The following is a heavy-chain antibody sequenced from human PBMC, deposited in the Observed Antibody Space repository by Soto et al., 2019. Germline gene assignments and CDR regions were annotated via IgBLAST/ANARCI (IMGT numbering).Heavy chain of an antibody. J-gene: IGHJ6*02. V-gene: IGHV3-30*18. D-gene: IGHD1-26*01. CDR2: ISYDGSNK. CDR3: AKVNIPLHQYYYGMDV. CDR1: GFTFSSYG. Sequence: QVQLVESGGGVVQPGRSLRLSCAASGFTFSSYGMHWVRQAPGKGLEWVAVISYDGSNKYYADSVKGRFTISRDNSKNXLYLQMNSLRAEDTAVYYCAKVNIPLHQYYYGMDVWGQGTTVTVSS.